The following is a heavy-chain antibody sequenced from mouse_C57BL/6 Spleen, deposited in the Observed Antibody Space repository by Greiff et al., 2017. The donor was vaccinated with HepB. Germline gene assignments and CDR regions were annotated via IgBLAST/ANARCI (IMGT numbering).Heavy chain of an antibody. J-gene: IGHJ4*01. CDR3: ARKGDSNKAMDY. CDR2: INPSNGGT. V-gene: IGHV1-19*01. CDR1: GYTFTDYY. D-gene: IGHD2-5*01. Sequence: VQLKESGPVLVKPGASVKMSCKASGYTFTDYYMNWVKQSHGKSLEWIGVINPSNGGTSYNQKFKGKATLTVDKSSRTAYMELNSLKSEDSAVYYCARKGDSNKAMDYWGQGTLVTVSS.